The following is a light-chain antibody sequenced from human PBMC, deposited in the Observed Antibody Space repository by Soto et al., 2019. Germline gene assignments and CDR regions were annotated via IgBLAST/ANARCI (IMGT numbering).Light chain of an antibody. V-gene: IGKV3-20*01. J-gene: IGKJ4*01. CDR3: QQYGSSPT. Sequence: EIVLTQSPGTLSLSPGEGATLSCRASQSVRSSFLAWYQQKPGQAPSLLIYGASSRATGIPDRFSGGGSGIDFTLTISRLEPEDLAVYYCQQYGSSPTFGGGTKVEIK. CDR1: QSVRSSF. CDR2: GAS.